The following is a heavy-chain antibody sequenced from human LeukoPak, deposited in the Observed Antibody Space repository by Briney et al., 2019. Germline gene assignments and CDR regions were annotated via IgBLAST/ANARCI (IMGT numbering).Heavy chain of an antibody. CDR1: GGSISSYY. CDR3: ARDRASGY. D-gene: IGHD6-6*01. V-gene: IGHV4-59*12. J-gene: IGHJ4*02. Sequence: PSEALSLTCTVSGGSISSYYWSWIRQPPGMGLEWIGYIFYSGSTNYNPSLKSRVTISVDTSKNQFSLKPSSVTAADTAVYYCARDRASGYWGQGTLVTVSS. CDR2: IFYSGST.